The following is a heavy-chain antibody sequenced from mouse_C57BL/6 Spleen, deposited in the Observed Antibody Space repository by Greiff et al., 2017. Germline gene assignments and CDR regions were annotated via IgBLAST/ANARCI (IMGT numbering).Heavy chain of an antibody. CDR2: INPNNGGT. Sequence: VQLQQSGPELVKPGASVKMSCKASGYTFTDYNMHWVKQSHGKSLEWIGYINPNNGGTSYNQKFKGKATLTVNKSSSTAYMELRSLTSEDSAVYYCARGATRTTVVVGDDYWGQGTTLTVSS. V-gene: IGHV1-22*01. D-gene: IGHD1-1*01. CDR1: GYTFTDYN. J-gene: IGHJ2*01. CDR3: ARGATRTTVVVGDDY.